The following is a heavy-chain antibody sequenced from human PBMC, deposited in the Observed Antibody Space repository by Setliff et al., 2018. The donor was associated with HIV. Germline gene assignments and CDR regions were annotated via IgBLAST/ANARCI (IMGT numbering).Heavy chain of an antibody. CDR1: VESFSGFY. D-gene: IGHD5-12*01. CDR3: ARPSAGGGYNYWYFDL. V-gene: IGHV4-34*01. J-gene: IGHJ2*01. Sequence: SETLSLTCAVYVESFSGFYWSWIRQPPGKGLEWIGEINHSGSTNYNPSLKSRVTISVDTSKNQFSLKLSSVTAADTAVYYCARPSAGGGYNYWYFDLWGRGTLVTVSS. CDR2: INHSGST.